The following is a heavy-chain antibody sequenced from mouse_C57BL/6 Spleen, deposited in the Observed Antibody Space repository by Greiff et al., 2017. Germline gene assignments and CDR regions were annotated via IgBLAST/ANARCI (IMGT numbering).Heavy chain of an antibody. D-gene: IGHD2-1*01. CDR1: GFTFSSYA. CDR2: ISDGGSYT. V-gene: IGHV5-4*01. Sequence: EVQLVESGGGLVKPGGSLKLSCAASGFTFSSYAMSWVRQTPEKRLEWVATISDGGSYTYYPDNVKGRFTISRDNAKNNLYLQMSHLKSEDTAMYYCARGEGYGNYLDYWGQGTTLTVSS. CDR3: ARGEGYGNYLDY. J-gene: IGHJ2*01.